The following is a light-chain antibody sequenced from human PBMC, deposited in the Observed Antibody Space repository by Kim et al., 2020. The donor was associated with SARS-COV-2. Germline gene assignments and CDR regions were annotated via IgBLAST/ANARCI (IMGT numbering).Light chain of an antibody. J-gene: IGLJ3*02. V-gene: IGLV6-57*01. Sequence: GKTVTISCPRSSGTIASNYVQWYQQRPGSSPLIVIYEDNQRPSGVPERLSGSIASSSNSASLTISGLKTEDEGDYYCQSYDATSRVFGGGTQLTVL. CDR3: QSYDATSRV. CDR2: EDN. CDR1: SGTIASNY.